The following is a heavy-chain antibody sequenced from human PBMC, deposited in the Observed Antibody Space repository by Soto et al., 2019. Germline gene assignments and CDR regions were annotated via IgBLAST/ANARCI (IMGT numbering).Heavy chain of an antibody. CDR1: GFTFSSYA. J-gene: IGHJ5*02. CDR2: ISTSGGST. V-gene: IGHV3-23*01. Sequence: EVQLLESGGGLVQPGGSLRLSCAASGFTFSSYAMSWVRQAPGNGLEWVSTISTSGGSTHYADSVKGRFTISRDNSKNTLYLQMNSLRAEDTAVYYCAKFYGGNSAHTYTIDPWGQGTLVTVSS. CDR3: AKFYGGNSAHTYTIDP. D-gene: IGHD2-21*02.